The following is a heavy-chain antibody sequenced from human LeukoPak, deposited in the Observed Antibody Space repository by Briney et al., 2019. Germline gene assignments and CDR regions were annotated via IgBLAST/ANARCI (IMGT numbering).Heavy chain of an antibody. CDR2: ISAYNGNT. CDR1: GYTFTSYG. Sequence: GASVKVSCKASGYTFTSYGISWVPQAPGQGPERKGWISAYNGNTNYAQKLQGRVTMTTDTSTSTAYMKLRSLRSDDTAVYYCARDGWVPLYLNYWGQGTLVTVSS. CDR3: ARDGWVPLYLNY. J-gene: IGHJ4*02. D-gene: IGHD1-26*01. V-gene: IGHV1-18*01.